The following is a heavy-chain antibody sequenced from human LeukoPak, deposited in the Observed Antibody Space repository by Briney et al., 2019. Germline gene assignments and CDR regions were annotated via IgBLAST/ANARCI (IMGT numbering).Heavy chain of an antibody. J-gene: IGHJ4*02. CDR2: ISSSGSTI. Sequence: GGSLRLSCAASGFTFSDYYMSWIRQAPGKGLEWVSYISSSGSTIYYADSVKGRFTISRDNAKNSLYLQMNSLRAEDTAVYYCANTEYDYVWGSQTLDYWGQGTLVTVSP. D-gene: IGHD3-16*01. CDR3: ANTEYDYVWGSQTLDY. CDR1: GFTFSDYY. V-gene: IGHV3-11*04.